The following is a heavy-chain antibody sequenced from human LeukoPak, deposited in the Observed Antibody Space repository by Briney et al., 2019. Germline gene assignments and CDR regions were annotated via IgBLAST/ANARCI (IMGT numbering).Heavy chain of an antibody. CDR3: ARISGSYGSGYYFDY. D-gene: IGHD1-26*01. V-gene: IGHV3-48*04. J-gene: IGHJ4*02. Sequence: GGSLRLSCAASGFTFSSYSMNWVRQAPGKGLEWVSYISSSSSTIYYADSVKGRFTISRDNAKNSLYLQMNSLRAEDTAVYYCARISGSYGSGYYFDYWGQGTLVTVSS. CDR2: ISSSSSTI. CDR1: GFTFSSYS.